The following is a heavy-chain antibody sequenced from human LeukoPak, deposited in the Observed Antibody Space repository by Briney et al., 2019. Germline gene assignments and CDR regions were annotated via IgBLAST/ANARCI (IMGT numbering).Heavy chain of an antibody. V-gene: IGHV3-64*01. CDR3: AREPSHYYGMDV. J-gene: IGHJ6*02. CDR2: ISSNGGST. CDR1: GFTFSSYA. D-gene: IGHD6-6*01. Sequence: PGGSLRLSCAASGFTFSSYAMHWVRQAPGKGLEYVSAISSNGGSTYYANSVKGRFTISRDNSKNTLYLQMGSLRAEDMAVYYCAREPSHYYGMDVWGQGTTVTVSS.